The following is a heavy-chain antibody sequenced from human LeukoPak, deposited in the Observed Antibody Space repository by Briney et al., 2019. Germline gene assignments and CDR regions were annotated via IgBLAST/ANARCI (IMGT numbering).Heavy chain of an antibody. J-gene: IGHJ4*02. CDR2: IYYSGST. Sequence: SETLSLTCTVSGGSISGSSYYWGWIRQPPGKGLEWIGSIYYSGSTYYNPSLKGRVTISVDTSKNQFSLKLSSVTAADTAVYYCATYPYDYVWGSYRYSVAYYFDYWGQGTLVTASS. CDR3: ATYPYDYVWGSYRYSVAYYFDY. CDR1: GGSISGSSYY. V-gene: IGHV4-39*01. D-gene: IGHD3-16*02.